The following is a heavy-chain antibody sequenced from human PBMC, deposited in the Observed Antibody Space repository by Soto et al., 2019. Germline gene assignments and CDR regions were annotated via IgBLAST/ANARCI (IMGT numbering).Heavy chain of an antibody. Sequence: QVQLVQSGAEMKKPGSSVKVSCQSSGGTFNTYAMNWVRQAPGQGPEWMGDISPMFGAANYAPKFQGRVTITADESTGTSYMQLSSLTSEDTALDFFAREVQVHTPEFVCWGQGTLVTVSS. J-gene: IGHJ1*01. CDR2: ISPMFGAA. CDR3: AREVQVHTPEFVC. D-gene: IGHD3-10*01. V-gene: IGHV1-69*19. CDR1: GGTFNTYA.